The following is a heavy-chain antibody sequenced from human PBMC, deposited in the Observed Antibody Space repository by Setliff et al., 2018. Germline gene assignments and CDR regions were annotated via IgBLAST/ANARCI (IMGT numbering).Heavy chain of an antibody. V-gene: IGHV3-33*08. CDR3: ARTGSGSGCYAGLES. D-gene: IGHD2-15*01. J-gene: IGHJ4*02. CDR1: GFSFSSYG. Sequence: GGSLRLSCAASGFSFSSYGMSWVRQAPGKGLEWVAVIWDDGGNKYHADSVKGRFTISRDNSKNTLYLQMNSLRPEDTAVYYCARTGSGSGCYAGLESWGQGTPVTVSS. CDR2: IWDDGGNK.